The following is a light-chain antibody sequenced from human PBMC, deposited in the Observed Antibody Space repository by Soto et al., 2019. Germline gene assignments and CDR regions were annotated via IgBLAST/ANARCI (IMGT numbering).Light chain of an antibody. Sequence: DIQLTQSPSSLSASVGDRVTITCRASQGISSYLAWYQQKPGKAPKLLIYAASTLQSGVPSRFSGSGSGTDFTLTISRLQPEDFATYYCQQLNSYPLTFGGGTKVEIK. CDR2: AAS. CDR3: QQLNSYPLT. CDR1: QGISSY. V-gene: IGKV1-9*01. J-gene: IGKJ4*01.